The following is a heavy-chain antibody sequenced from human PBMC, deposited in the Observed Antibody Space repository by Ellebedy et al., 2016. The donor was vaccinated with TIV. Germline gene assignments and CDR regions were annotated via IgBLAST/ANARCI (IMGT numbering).Heavy chain of an antibody. V-gene: IGHV3-7*03. CDR1: GFTFSDYC. D-gene: IGHD1-26*01. CDR2: IKQDGSLR. Sequence: GESLKISXAASGFTFSDYCMNWVRQAPGKGLEWVANIKQDGSLRYYVDSVRGRFTISRDNAQNSLYLQMNSLRAEDTAVYYCARWSLPFDYWGQGALVTVSS. J-gene: IGHJ4*02. CDR3: ARWSLPFDY.